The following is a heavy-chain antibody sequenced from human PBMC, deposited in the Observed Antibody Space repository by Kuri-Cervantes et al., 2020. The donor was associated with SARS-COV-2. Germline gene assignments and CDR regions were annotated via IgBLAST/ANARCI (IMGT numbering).Heavy chain of an antibody. CDR1: GFTFSSYA. D-gene: IGHD6-6*01. CDR3: ARDRGKIAARIYYYYGMDV. V-gene: IGHV3-21*01. CDR2: ISSSSSYI. J-gene: IGHJ6*02. Sequence: GGSLRLSCAASGFTFSSYAMHWVRQAPGKGLEWVSSISSSSSYIYYADSVKGRFTISRDNAKNSLYLQMNSLRAEDTAVYYCARDRGKIAARIYYYYGMDVWGQGTTVTVSS.